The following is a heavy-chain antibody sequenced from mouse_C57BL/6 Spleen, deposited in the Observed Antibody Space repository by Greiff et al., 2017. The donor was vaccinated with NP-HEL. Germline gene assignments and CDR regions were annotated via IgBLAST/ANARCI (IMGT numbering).Heavy chain of an antibody. CDR1: GFNIKDDY. Sequence: EVQLQQSGAELVRPGASVKLSCTASGFNIKDDYMHWVKQRPEQGLEWIGWIDPENGDTEYASKFQGKATITADTSSNTAYLQLSSLTSEDTAVYYCTKPSRPHYFDYWGQGTTLTVSS. CDR2: IDPENGDT. J-gene: IGHJ2*01. CDR3: TKPSRPHYFDY. V-gene: IGHV14-4*01.